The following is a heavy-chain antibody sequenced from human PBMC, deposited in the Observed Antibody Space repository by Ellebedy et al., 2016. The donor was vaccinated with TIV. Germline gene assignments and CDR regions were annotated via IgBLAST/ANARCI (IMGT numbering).Heavy chain of an antibody. CDR3: ARDNTVGGTNWFDP. D-gene: IGHD6-19*01. Sequence: AASVKVSCKASEYTFTDFYIHWVRQAPGQGLEWMGWINPNGGATNYAQKFQGRVTLTTDTAARTVYMELTSLRSDDTAVYYCARDNTVGGTNWFDPWGQGTLVIVSS. V-gene: IGHV1-2*02. CDR2: INPNGGAT. J-gene: IGHJ5*02. CDR1: EYTFTDFY.